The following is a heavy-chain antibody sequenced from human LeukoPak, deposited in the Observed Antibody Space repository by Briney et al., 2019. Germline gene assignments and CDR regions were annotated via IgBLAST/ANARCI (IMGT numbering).Heavy chain of an antibody. V-gene: IGHV3-30*03. D-gene: IGHD1-26*01. Sequence: GGSLRLSCAASGFTFSSYGMHWVRQAPGKGLEWVAVISYDGSNKYYADSVKGRFTISRDNSKNTLYLQMNSLRAEDTAVYYCARDPGSSGSWDHYFDYWGQGTLVTVSS. CDR3: ARDPGSSGSWDHYFDY. CDR2: ISYDGSNK. J-gene: IGHJ4*02. CDR1: GFTFSSYG.